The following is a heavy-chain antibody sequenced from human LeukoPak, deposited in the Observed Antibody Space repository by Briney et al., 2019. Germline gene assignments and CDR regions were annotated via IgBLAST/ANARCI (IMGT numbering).Heavy chain of an antibody. CDR3: AKGGAGARYDFWSGHPNWFDP. CDR1: GFTFSSYA. D-gene: IGHD3-3*01. V-gene: IGHV3-23*01. Sequence: GSLILSCAASGFTFSSYAMSWVLQAPGKGKEWVSGISGSGGSTYYADSVKGRFTISRDNSKNTLYLQMNSLRAEDTAVSYCAKGGAGARYDFWSGHPNWFDPWGQGTLVTVSS. J-gene: IGHJ5*02. CDR2: ISGSGGST.